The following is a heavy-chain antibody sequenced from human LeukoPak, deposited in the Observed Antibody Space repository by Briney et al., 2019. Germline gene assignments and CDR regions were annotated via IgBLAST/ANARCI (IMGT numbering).Heavy chain of an antibody. J-gene: IGHJ6*02. CDR3: AKVSSYYYYGMDV. CDR2: ISGSGGST. V-gene: IGHV3-23*01. CDR1: GFTFSSYA. Sequence: GGSLRLSCAASGFTFSSYAMSWVRQAPGKGLEWVSAISGSGGSTYYADSVRGRFTISRDNSKNTLYLQMNSLRAEDTAVYYCAKVSSYYYYGMDVWDQGTTVTVSS.